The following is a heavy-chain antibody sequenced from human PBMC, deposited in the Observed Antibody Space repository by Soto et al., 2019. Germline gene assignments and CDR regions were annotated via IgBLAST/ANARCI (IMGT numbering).Heavy chain of an antibody. J-gene: IGHJ6*02. CDR2: FSLIGDT. V-gene: IGHV4-4*07. Sequence: SETLSLTCAVSGDSIRTFYWNWFRQPAGGGLEWVGRFSLIGDTDYNPSLRRRLTISFDTSKSQFSLSLTSVTAADTAVYYCAREVKQRLGYYYIGLDVWGQGTTVTVSS. CDR3: AREVKQRLGYYYIGLDV. CDR1: GDSIRTFY. D-gene: IGHD6-25*01.